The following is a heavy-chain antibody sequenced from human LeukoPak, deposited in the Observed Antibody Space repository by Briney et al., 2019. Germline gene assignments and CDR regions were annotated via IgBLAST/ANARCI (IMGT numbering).Heavy chain of an antibody. J-gene: IGHJ4*02. CDR1: GGSISSYY. CDR2: INNSGST. V-gene: IGHV4-59*12. CDR3: ARSRVDLQSFAWGYFDS. Sequence: PAETLSLTCTVSGGSISSYYWSWIRQPPGKGLEWIVTINNSGSTFYNPSLKSRVTISVDTSKNHISLRLTSVTAADTAVYYCARSRVDLQSFAWGYFDSWGQGTLVTVSS. D-gene: IGHD3-9*01.